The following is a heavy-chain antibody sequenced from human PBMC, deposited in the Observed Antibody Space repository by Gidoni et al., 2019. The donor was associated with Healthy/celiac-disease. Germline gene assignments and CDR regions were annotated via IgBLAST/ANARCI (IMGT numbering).Heavy chain of an antibody. CDR2: ITPIFGTA. CDR3: ARGRSIAARFYYYYGMDV. D-gene: IGHD6-6*01. V-gene: IGHV1-69*01. CDR1: GDTFSRYA. J-gene: IGHJ6*02. Sequence: QVQLVQSGAEVMKPGSSVKVSCQGSGDTFSRYALSWVRQAPGQGLEWMGGITPIFGTANYAQKFQGRVTIAADESTSTAYMERSSLRSENTAVYYCARGRSIAARFYYYYGMDVWGQGTTVTVSS.